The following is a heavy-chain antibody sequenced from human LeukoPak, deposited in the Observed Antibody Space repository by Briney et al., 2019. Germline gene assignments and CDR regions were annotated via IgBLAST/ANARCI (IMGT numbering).Heavy chain of an antibody. CDR2: INHSGST. V-gene: IGHV4-34*01. D-gene: IGHD6-6*01. Sequence: SETLSLTCAVYGGSFSGYYWSWIRQPPGKGLEWIGEINHSGSTNYNPSLKGRVTISVDTSKNQFSLKLSSVTAADTAVYYCARRAARHAFDIWGQGTMVTVSS. CDR1: GGSFSGYY. J-gene: IGHJ3*02. CDR3: ARRAARHAFDI.